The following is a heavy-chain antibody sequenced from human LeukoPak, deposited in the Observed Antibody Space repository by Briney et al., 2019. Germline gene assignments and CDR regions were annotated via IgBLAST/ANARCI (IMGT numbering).Heavy chain of an antibody. CDR2: ISSSSSYI. D-gene: IGHD6-19*01. CDR1: GFTFSSYS. CDR3: ARGLLAVARSGAFDI. J-gene: IGHJ3*02. V-gene: IGHV3-21*01. Sequence: GGSLRLSCAASGFTFSSYSMNWVRQAPGKGLEWASSISSSSSYIYYADSVKGRFTISRDNAKNSLYLQMNSLRAEDTAVYYCARGLLAVARSGAFDIWGQGTMVTVSS.